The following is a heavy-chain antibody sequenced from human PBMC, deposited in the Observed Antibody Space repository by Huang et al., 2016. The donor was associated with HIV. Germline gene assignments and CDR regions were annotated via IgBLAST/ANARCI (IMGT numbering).Heavy chain of an antibody. J-gene: IGHJ4*02. Sequence: EVQLVESGGALVQPGGSLKLSCVVSGFDFSKYSMNWVRQAPGKGFEWVSEISGTSSNINYADSVKGRFTISRDNAKNSVFLQMRSLRAEDTALYYCARTEMEYYYGSSGYYPDYWGQGTQVTVSS. D-gene: IGHD3-22*01. CDR1: GFDFSKYS. CDR3: ARTEMEYYYGSSGYYPDY. V-gene: IGHV3-48*01. CDR2: ISGTSSNI.